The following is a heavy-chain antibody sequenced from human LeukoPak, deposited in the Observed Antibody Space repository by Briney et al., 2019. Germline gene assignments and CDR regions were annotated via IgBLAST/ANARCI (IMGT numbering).Heavy chain of an antibody. J-gene: IGHJ3*02. CDR3: ARDGSEGVLLIEGPDI. CDR1: GFTFSSYG. Sequence: PGGSLRLSCAASGFTFSSYGMHWVRQAPGKGLEWVAFIRYDGSNKYYADSVKGRFTISRDNAKNTLYLQMNSLRAEDTAVYYCARDGSEGVLLIEGPDIWGQGTMVTVSS. CDR2: IRYDGSNK. D-gene: IGHD1-26*01. V-gene: IGHV3-30*02.